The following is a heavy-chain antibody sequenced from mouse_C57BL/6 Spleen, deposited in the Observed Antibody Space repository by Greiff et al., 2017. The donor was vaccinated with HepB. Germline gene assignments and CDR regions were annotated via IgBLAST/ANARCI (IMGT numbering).Heavy chain of an antibody. V-gene: IGHV1-64*01. CDR2: IHPNSGST. D-gene: IGHD2-5*01. CDR1: GYTFTSYW. J-gene: IGHJ4*01. Sequence: QVQLQQPGAELVKPGASVKLSCKASGYTFTSYWMHWVKQRPGQGLEWIGMIHPNSGSTNYNEKFKSKATLTVDKSSSTAYMQLRSLTSEDSAVYYCASSNSYAMDYWGQGTSVTVSS. CDR3: ASSNSYAMDY.